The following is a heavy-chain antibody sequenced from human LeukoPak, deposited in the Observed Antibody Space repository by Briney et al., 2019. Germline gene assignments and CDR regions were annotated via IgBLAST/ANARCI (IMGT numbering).Heavy chain of an antibody. Sequence: GGSLRLSCAASGFTFSSYAMSWVRRAPGKGLEWVSAISGSGGSTYYADSVKGRFTISRDNSKNTLYLQMNSLRAEDTAVYYCAGRNCSSTSCRNAYYYYYMDVWGKGTTVTVSS. V-gene: IGHV3-23*01. J-gene: IGHJ6*03. CDR1: GFTFSSYA. D-gene: IGHD2-2*01. CDR3: AGRNCSSTSCRNAYYYYYMDV. CDR2: ISGSGGST.